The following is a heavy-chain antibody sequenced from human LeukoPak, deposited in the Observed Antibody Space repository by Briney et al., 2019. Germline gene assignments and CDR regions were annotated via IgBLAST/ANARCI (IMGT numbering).Heavy chain of an antibody. CDR3: AKGTYYYGSGSYYLY. J-gene: IGHJ4*02. CDR2: ISGSGGST. D-gene: IGHD3-10*01. Sequence: PGGSLRLSCAASGFTFSSYGMSWVRQAPGKGLEWVSAISGSGGSTYYADSVKGRFTISRDNSKNTLYLQMNSLRAEDTAVYYCAKGTYYYGSGSYYLYWGQGTLVTVSS. CDR1: GFTFSSYG. V-gene: IGHV3-23*01.